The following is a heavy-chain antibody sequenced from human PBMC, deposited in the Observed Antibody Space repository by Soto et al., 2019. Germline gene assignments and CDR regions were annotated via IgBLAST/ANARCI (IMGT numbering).Heavy chain of an antibody. V-gene: IGHV4-34*01. CDR2: INHSGST. Sequence: PSETLSLTCAVYGGSFSGYYWSWIRQPPGKGLEWIGEINHSGSTNYNPSLKSRVTISVDTSKNQFSLKLSSVTAADTAVYYCARGSRGYDYIWGSYRYWGQGTLVTVSS. CDR3: ARGSRGYDYIWGSYRY. D-gene: IGHD3-16*02. CDR1: GGSFSGYY. J-gene: IGHJ4*02.